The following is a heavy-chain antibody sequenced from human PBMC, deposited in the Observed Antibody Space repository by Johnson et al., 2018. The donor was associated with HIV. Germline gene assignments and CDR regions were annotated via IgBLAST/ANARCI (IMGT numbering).Heavy chain of an antibody. D-gene: IGHD1-1*01. CDR1: GFTFSSYG. J-gene: IGHJ3*02. Sequence: QMLLVESGGGVVQPGGSLRLSCAASGFTFSSYGLHWVRQAPGKGLQLVAFIRNDGSNEYYADSVKGRFTISRDNSKNTLYLQMNSLRAEDTAVYYCARATTPHDAFDIWGQGTMVTVSS. CDR2: IRNDGSNE. V-gene: IGHV3-30*02. CDR3: ARATTPHDAFDI.